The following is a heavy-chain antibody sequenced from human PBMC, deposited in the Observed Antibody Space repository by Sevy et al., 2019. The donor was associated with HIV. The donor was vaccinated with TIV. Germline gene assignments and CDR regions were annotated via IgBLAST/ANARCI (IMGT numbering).Heavy chain of an antibody. V-gene: IGHV1-2*02. CDR3: ARGGGDFWSGYYGYYYYGMDV. Sequence: ASVKVSCKASGYTFTGYYMHWVRQAPGQGLEWMGWINPNSGGKNYAQMFQGRVTMTRDTSISTAYMELSRLRSDDTAVYYCARGGGDFWSGYYGYYYYGMDVWGQGTTVTVSS. J-gene: IGHJ6*02. CDR2: INPNSGGK. CDR1: GYTFTGYY. D-gene: IGHD3-3*01.